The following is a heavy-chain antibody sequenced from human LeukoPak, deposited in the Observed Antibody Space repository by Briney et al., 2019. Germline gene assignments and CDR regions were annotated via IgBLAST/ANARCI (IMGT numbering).Heavy chain of an antibody. CDR1: GFTFSTYW. D-gene: IGHD5-12*01. CDR2: IMEDGSAK. V-gene: IGHV3-7*04. CDR3: ARDSPGYGAYDLG. J-gene: IGHJ4*02. Sequence: GGSLRLSCAASGFTFSTYWMSWVRQAPGKGLEWVANIMEDGSAKYSVDSVKGRFTISRDNAKNTLYLQMNSLRAEDTAVYYCARDSPGYGAYDLGWGQGTLVTVSS.